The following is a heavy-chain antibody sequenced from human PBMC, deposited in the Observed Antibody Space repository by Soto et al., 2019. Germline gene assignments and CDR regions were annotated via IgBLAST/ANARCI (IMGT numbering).Heavy chain of an antibody. CDR3: AAGQCSGGSCYLGYYGMDV. J-gene: IGHJ6*02. CDR2: IVVGSGNT. CDR1: GFTFTSSA. V-gene: IGHV1-58*01. Sequence: SVKVSCKASGFTFTSSAVQWVRQARGQRPEWIGWIVVGSGNTNYAQKFQERVTITRDMSTSTAYMELSSLRSEDTAVYYCAAGQCSGGSCYLGYYGMDVWGQGTTVTVSS. D-gene: IGHD2-15*01.